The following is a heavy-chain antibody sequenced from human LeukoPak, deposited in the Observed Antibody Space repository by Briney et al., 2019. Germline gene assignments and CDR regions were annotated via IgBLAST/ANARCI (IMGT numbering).Heavy chain of an antibody. CDR1: GFTFSSYG. J-gene: IGHJ4*02. D-gene: IGHD5-12*01. CDR2: ISGSSSAI. V-gene: IGHV3-48*01. CDR3: ATYSGYDRIFDY. Sequence: PGGSLRLSCIASGFTFSSYGMNWVRQAPGKGLEWVSYISGSSSAIYYADSVKGRLTISRDNAKNSLSLQMNSLRAEDTAVYYCATYSGYDRIFDYWGQGTLVTVSS.